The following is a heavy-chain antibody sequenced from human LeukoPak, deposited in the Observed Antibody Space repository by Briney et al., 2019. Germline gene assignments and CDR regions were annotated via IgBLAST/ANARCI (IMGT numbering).Heavy chain of an antibody. Sequence: SETLSLTCTVSGGSINSYYWSWIRQPAGKGLEWIGRIYTSGSTNYNPSLKSRVTMSVDTSKNQFSLKLSSVTAADTAVYYCARDFKGCSSTSCSPALDYWGQGTLVTVSS. J-gene: IGHJ4*02. V-gene: IGHV4-4*07. CDR1: GGSINSYY. CDR2: IYTSGST. D-gene: IGHD2-2*01. CDR3: ARDFKGCSSTSCSPALDY.